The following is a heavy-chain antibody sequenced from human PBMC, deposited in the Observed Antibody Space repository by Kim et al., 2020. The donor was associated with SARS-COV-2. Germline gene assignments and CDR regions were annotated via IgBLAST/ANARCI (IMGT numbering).Heavy chain of an antibody. CDR1: GGSISSYY. CDR2: IYYSGST. D-gene: IGHD3-10*01. J-gene: IGHJ3*02. CDR3: ARLPPLRGDAFDI. Sequence: SETLSLTCTVSGGSISSYYWSWIRQPPGKGLEWIGYIYYSGSTNYNPSLKSRVTISVDTSKNQFSLKLSSVTAADTAVYYCARLPPLRGDAFDIWGQGTMVTVSS. V-gene: IGHV4-59*13.